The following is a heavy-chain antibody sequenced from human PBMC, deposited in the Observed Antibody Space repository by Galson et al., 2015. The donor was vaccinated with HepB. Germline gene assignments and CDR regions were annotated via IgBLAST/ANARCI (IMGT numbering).Heavy chain of an antibody. CDR1: GYTFTSYA. Sequence: SVKVSCKASGYTFTSYAMHWVRQAPGQRLEWMGWINAGNGNTKYSQKFQGRVTITRDTSASTAYMELSSLRSEDTAVYYCATSPDTVTTLSWGRWGWFDPWGQGTLVTVSS. D-gene: IGHD4-17*01. CDR2: INAGNGNT. CDR3: ATSPDTVTTLSWGRWGWFDP. V-gene: IGHV1-3*01. J-gene: IGHJ5*02.